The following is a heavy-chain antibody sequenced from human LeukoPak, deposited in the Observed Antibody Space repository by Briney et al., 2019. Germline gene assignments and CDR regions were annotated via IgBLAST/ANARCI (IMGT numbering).Heavy chain of an antibody. CDR1: GGPLSSYH. J-gene: IGHJ4*02. D-gene: IGHD6-13*01. CDR2: IYTNGTT. Sequence: SETLSLTCTVSGGPLSSYHWSWIPQPPAKVQEWIRYIYTNGTTNYNRSVKSRVTISVDTAKFQFSLKLSSVTAADTAVYYCARGVYIAAAQYGYWGQGTLVTVSS. V-gene: IGHV4-59*01. CDR3: ARGVYIAAAQYGY.